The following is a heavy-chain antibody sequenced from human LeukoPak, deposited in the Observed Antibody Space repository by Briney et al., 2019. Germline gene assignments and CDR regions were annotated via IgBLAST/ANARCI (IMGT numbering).Heavy chain of an antibody. D-gene: IGHD3-10*01. CDR1: GFTFSSYS. J-gene: IGHJ4*02. V-gene: IGHV3-21*01. Sequence: GGSLRLSCAASGFTFSSYSMNWVRQAPGKGLEWVSSISSSSSYIYYADSVKGRFTISRDNAENSLYLQMNSLRAEDTAVYYCARDKTITMVRGVINDYWGQGTLVTVSS. CDR3: ARDKTITMVRGVINDY. CDR2: ISSSSSYI.